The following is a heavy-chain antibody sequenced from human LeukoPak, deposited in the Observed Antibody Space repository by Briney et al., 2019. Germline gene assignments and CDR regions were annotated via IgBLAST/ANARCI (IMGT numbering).Heavy chain of an antibody. CDR2: INHSGST. CDR1: GGSFSGYY. Sequence: SETLSPTCAVYGGSFSGYYWSWIRQPPGKGLEWIGEINHSGSTNYNPSLKSRVTISVDTSKNQFSLKLSSVTAADTAVYYCARGDPDIVVVPAAMVGSNFDPWGQGTLVTVSS. V-gene: IGHV4-34*01. D-gene: IGHD2-2*01. CDR3: ARGDPDIVVVPAAMVGSNFDP. J-gene: IGHJ5*02.